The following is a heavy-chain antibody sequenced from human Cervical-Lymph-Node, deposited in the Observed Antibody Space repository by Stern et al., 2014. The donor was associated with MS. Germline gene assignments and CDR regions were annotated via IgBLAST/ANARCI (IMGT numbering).Heavy chain of an antibody. CDR1: GYTITGYY. CDR2: INANSGAT. V-gene: IGHV1-2*02. J-gene: IGHJ4*02. D-gene: IGHD7-27*01. Sequence: VQLVQSGAEVKKPGASVKVSCKASGYTITGYYIHWVRQAPGQGLEWMGWINANSGATKYAQNFQGRFTMTRDTSISTAHMELSGLRADDTAVYDCARDQAGDGDLYLDYWGQGTLVTVSS. CDR3: ARDQAGDGDLYLDY.